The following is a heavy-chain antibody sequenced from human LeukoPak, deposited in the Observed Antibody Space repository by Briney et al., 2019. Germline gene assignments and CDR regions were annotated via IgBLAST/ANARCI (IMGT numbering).Heavy chain of an antibody. D-gene: IGHD6-19*01. CDR2: INSDGSST. CDR3: ARSVGGWPNWFDS. V-gene: IGHV3-74*01. CDR1: GFTFSYFW. J-gene: IGHJ5*01. Sequence: PGGSLRLSCAASGFTFSYFWMPWVRQAPGKGLVWVSRINSDGSSTSYADSVKGRFTISRDNAKNTLYLQMNSLRDEDTAVYYCARSVGGWPNWFDSWGQGTLVTVSS.